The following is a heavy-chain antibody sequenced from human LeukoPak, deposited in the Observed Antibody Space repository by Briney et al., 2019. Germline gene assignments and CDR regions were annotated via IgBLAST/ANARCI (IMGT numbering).Heavy chain of an antibody. V-gene: IGHV4-31*03. CDR3: ARADNWNAFEY. J-gene: IGHJ4*02. D-gene: IGHD1-1*01. CDR1: GGSISSGGYF. Sequence: SPTLSLTCTVSGGSISSGGYFWSWIRQHPGKGLEWVGYISNSGSTSYNPSLKSRVTLSVDTSKSQFSLKLSSVTAADTAVYYCARADNWNAFEYWGQGTLVPVSS. CDR2: ISNSGST.